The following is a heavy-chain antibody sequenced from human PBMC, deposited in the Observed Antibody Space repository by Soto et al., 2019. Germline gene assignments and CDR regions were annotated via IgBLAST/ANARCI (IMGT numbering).Heavy chain of an antibody. CDR3: ARNAGIAAAVNYFDY. CDR2: ISYDGSNK. CDR1: GFTFSSYA. D-gene: IGHD6-13*01. J-gene: IGHJ4*02. V-gene: IGHV3-30-3*01. Sequence: QVQLVESGGGVVQPGRSLRLSGAASGFTFSSYAMHWVRQAPGKGLEWVAVISYDGSNKYYADSVKGRFTISRDNSKNKLYLQMNSLRAEDTAVYYCARNAGIAAAVNYFDYWGQVTLVTVSS.